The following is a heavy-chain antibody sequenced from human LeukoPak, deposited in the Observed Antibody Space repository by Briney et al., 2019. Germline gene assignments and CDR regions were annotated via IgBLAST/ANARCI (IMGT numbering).Heavy chain of an antibody. Sequence: ASVKVSCKASGYTFTGYYMHWVRQAPGQGLEWMGWINPNSGGTNYAQKFQGRVTMTRDTSISTAYMELSRLRSDDTAVYYCARVRRGKVLMVYAILYWGQGTLVTVSS. CDR1: GYTFTGYY. D-gene: IGHD2-8*01. CDR2: INPNSGGT. J-gene: IGHJ4*02. V-gene: IGHV1-2*02. CDR3: ARVRRGKVLMVYAILY.